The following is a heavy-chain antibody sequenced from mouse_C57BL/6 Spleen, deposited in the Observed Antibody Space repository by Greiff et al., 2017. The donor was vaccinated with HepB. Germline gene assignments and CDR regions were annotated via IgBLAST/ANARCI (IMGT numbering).Heavy chain of an antibody. D-gene: IGHD2-3*01. V-gene: IGHV1-69*01. Sequence: QVQLQQPGAELVMPGASVKLSCKASGYTFTSYWMHWVKQRPGQGLEWIGEIDPSDSYTNYNQKFKGKSTLTVDKSSSTAYMQLSSLTSEDSAVYYCASSLIYDGYPAWFAYWGQGTLVTVSA. CDR2: IDPSDSYT. CDR3: ASSLIYDGYPAWFAY. J-gene: IGHJ3*01. CDR1: GYTFTSYW.